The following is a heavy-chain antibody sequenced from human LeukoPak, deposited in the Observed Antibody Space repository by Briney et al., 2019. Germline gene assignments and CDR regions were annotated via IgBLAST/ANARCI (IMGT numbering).Heavy chain of an antibody. CDR1: EFSVGSNY. Sequence: GGSLRLSCAASEFSVGSNYMTWVRQAPGKGLEWVSVIYSGGSTYYADSVKGRFTISRDNSKNTLYLQMNSLRAEDTAVYYCASTRDYYDSSGPWDYWGQGTLVTVSS. CDR3: ASTRDYYDSSGPWDY. CDR2: IYSGGST. J-gene: IGHJ4*02. V-gene: IGHV3-53*01. D-gene: IGHD3-22*01.